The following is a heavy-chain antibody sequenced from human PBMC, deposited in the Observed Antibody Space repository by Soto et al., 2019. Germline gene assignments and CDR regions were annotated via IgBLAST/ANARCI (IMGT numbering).Heavy chain of an antibody. Sequence: PGGSLRLSCAASGFTSSSYAMHWVRQAPGKGLEWVAVISYDGSNKYYADSVKGRFTISRDNSKNTLYLQMNSLRAEDTAVYYCARDLLRRGYCSSTSCYGPSVQYYYYGMDVWGQGTTVTVSS. V-gene: IGHV3-30-3*01. CDR3: ARDLLRRGYCSSTSCYGPSVQYYYYGMDV. CDR2: ISYDGSNK. CDR1: GFTSSSYA. J-gene: IGHJ6*02. D-gene: IGHD2-2*03.